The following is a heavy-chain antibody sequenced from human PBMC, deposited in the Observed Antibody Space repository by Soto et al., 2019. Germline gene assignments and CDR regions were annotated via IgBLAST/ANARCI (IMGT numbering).Heavy chain of an antibody. CDR2: ISSSSSYI. CDR1: GFTFSSYS. CDR3: ASLDSSGWSVDY. D-gene: IGHD6-19*01. J-gene: IGHJ4*02. V-gene: IGHV3-21*01. Sequence: GGSLRLSCAASGFTFSSYSMNWVRQAPGKGLEWVSSISSSSSYIYYADSVKGRFTISRDNAKNSLYLQMNSLRAEDTAVYYCASLDSSGWSVDYWGQGTRVTAPQ.